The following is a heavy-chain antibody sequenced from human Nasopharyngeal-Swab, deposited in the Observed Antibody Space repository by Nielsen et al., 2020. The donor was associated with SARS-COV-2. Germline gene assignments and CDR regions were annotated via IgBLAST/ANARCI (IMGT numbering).Heavy chain of an antibody. CDR3: ARAWIIVYYGSGSSLDHYYYYYMDV. Sequence: LSLTCAVSGGSISSGGYSWSWIRQPPGKGLEWIGYIYHSGSTDYNPSLKSRVTISVDKSKNQFSLKLSSVTAADTAVYYCARAWIIVYYGSGSSLDHYYYYYMDVWGKGTTVTVSS. J-gene: IGHJ6*03. D-gene: IGHD3-10*01. CDR1: GGSISSGGYS. CDR2: IYHSGST. V-gene: IGHV4-30-2*01.